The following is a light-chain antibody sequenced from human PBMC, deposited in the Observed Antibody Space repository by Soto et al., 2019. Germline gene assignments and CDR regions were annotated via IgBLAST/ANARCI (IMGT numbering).Light chain of an antibody. CDR1: SSDVGTYKY. CDR3: SSYTSSSTLV. V-gene: IGLV2-14*01. J-gene: IGLJ1*01. Sequence: QSALTQPASVSGSPGQSITISCTGTSSDVGTYKYVSWYQQHPGKAPKVMIYEVSSRPSGVSNRFSGSKSGNTASLTISGIQAEDESDYFCSSYTSSSTLVFGTGTKLTVL. CDR2: EVS.